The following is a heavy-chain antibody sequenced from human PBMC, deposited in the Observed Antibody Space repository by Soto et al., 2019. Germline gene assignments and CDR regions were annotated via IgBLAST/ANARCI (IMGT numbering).Heavy chain of an antibody. CDR1: GGSFTSSASS. V-gene: IGHV4-30-2*06. CDR3: AGNIAAAGRRYYGMDV. CDR2: IFHSGST. Sequence: SETLSLTCAVSGGSFTSSASSWSWIRQSPGKGLEWLGNIFHSGSTNYDPSLRGRVTMSLDTSKSQVSLKLSSVTAADAAVYYCAGNIAAAGRRYYGMDVWGQGTTVTVSS. D-gene: IGHD6-13*01. J-gene: IGHJ6*02.